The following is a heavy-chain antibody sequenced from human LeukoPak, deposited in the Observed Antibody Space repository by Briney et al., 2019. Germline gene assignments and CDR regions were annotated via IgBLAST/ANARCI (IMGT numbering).Heavy chain of an antibody. CDR1: GYTFTGYY. CDR3: ASSEMATINPLDH. J-gene: IGHJ4*02. D-gene: IGHD5-24*01. Sequence: GASVKVSCQASGYTFTGYYMHWVRQAPGQGLEWMGRINPNNGGTNYAQKFQGRVAMTRDTSISTAYMELSRLRSDDTAVYYCASSEMATINPLDHWGQGTLVTVSS. CDR2: INPNNGGT. V-gene: IGHV1-2*06.